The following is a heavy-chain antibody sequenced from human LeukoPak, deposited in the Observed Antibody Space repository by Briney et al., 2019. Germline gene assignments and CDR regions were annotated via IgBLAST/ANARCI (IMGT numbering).Heavy chain of an antibody. CDR1: GGSISSYY. D-gene: IGHD6-13*01. Sequence: SETLSLTCTVSGGSISSYYWSWIRQPAGKGLEWIGRIYTSGSTNYNPSLKSRVTMPVDTSKNQFSLKLSSVTAADTAVYYCARSPIAAAGPEGAFDIWGQGTMVTVSS. V-gene: IGHV4-4*07. CDR2: IYTSGST. CDR3: ARSPIAAAGPEGAFDI. J-gene: IGHJ3*02.